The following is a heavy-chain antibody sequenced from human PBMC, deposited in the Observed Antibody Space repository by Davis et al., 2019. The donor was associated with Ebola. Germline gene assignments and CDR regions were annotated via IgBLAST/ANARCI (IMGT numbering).Heavy chain of an antibody. J-gene: IGHJ4*02. CDR1: VITFSSYA. CDR3: AKDLWPIAVAGILDN. CDR2: ISGSGGST. Sequence: GGSLRLSCTDSVITFSSYAMTWVRQAPGKGLEWVSAISGSGGSTYYADSVKGRFTISRDNSKKTLYLQMNSLRAEDTAVYYCAKDLWPIAVAGILDNWGQGTLVTVSS. D-gene: IGHD6-19*01. V-gene: IGHV3-23*01.